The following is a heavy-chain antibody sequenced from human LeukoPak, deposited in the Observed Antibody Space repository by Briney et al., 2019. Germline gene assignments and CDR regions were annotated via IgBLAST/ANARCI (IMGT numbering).Heavy chain of an antibody. CDR2: ISYDGSNK. Sequence: TGGSLRLSCAASGFTFSSYAMHWVRQAPGKGLEWVAVISYDGSNKYYADSVKGRFTISRDNSKNTLYLQMNSLRAEDTAVYYCARALYYYDSSGYYNFDYWGQGTLVTVSS. CDR1: GFTFSSYA. J-gene: IGHJ4*02. D-gene: IGHD3-22*01. CDR3: ARALYYYDSSGYYNFDY. V-gene: IGHV3-30-3*01.